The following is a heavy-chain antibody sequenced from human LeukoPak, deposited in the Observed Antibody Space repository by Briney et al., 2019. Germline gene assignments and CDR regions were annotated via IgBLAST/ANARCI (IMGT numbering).Heavy chain of an antibody. CDR2: IYPGDSDT. Sequence: GASLQISCKGSGYSFTSYWIGWVRQMPGKGLEWMGIIYPGDSDTRYSPSFQGQVTISADKSISTAYLQWSSLKASDTAMYYCARPEDYSNYAFNYWGQGTLVTVSS. CDR3: ARPEDYSNYAFNY. J-gene: IGHJ4*02. D-gene: IGHD4-11*01. CDR1: GYSFTSYW. V-gene: IGHV5-51*01.